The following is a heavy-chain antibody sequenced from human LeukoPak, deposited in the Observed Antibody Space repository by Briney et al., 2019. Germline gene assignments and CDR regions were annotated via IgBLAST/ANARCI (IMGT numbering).Heavy chain of an antibody. CDR1: GGTFSSYA. V-gene: IGHV1-69*01. CDR3: ARDRGQVLTGCFDY. Sequence: GASVKVSCKASGGTFSSYAISWVRQAPGQGLEWMGGIIPIFGTANYAQKFQGRVTITADESTSTAYMELSSLRSEDTAVYYCARDRGQVLTGCFDYWGQGTLVTVSS. J-gene: IGHJ4*02. D-gene: IGHD3-9*01. CDR2: IIPIFGTA.